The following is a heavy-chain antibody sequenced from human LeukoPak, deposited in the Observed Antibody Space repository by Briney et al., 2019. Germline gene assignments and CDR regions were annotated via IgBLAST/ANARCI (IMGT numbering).Heavy chain of an antibody. Sequence: SVKDSCKASGGTFISSAIIWVRQARGQGLEWMGGIIPIFGTTNYAQKFQGRVTITADEFTSTAYMALSRLRSEDTAVYYCARRWGPHCSSISCYWRDWYFDLWGRGTLVTVSS. CDR2: IIPIFGTT. V-gene: IGHV1-69*01. J-gene: IGHJ2*01. CDR3: ARRWGPHCSSISCYWRDWYFDL. CDR1: GGTFISSA. D-gene: IGHD2-2*01.